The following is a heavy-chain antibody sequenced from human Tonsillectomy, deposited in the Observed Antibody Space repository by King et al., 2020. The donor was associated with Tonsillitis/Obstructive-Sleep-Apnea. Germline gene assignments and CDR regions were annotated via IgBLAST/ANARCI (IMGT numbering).Heavy chain of an antibody. D-gene: IGHD2-15*01. Sequence: VQLVESGGGLVKPGGSLRLSCAASGFTFSKAWMNWVRQAPGKGLEWVGRIKSNTDGGTTDYAAPVKGRFTFSRDDSKNTLYLQMNSLKTEDTAVYYCTTRFSEYCSGGSCYYGVDVWGQGTTVTVSS. J-gene: IGHJ6*02. V-gene: IGHV3-15*07. CDR1: GFTFSKAW. CDR3: TTRFSEYCSGGSCYYGVDV. CDR2: IKSNTDGGTT.